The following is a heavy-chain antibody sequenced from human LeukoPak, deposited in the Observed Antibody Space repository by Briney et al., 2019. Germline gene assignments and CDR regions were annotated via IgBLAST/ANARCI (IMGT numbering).Heavy chain of an antibody. J-gene: IGHJ4*02. V-gene: IGHV3-74*01. Sequence: GGSLRLSCAASGFTFSSDWMHWVRQAPGKGLVWVSRINSDGSSTSYADSVKGRFTVSRDNAKNTLYLQMNSLRAEDTAVYYCARATGSYYSLGYWGQGTLVTVSS. CDR2: INSDGSST. CDR3: ARATGSYYSLGY. D-gene: IGHD1-26*01. CDR1: GFTFSSDW.